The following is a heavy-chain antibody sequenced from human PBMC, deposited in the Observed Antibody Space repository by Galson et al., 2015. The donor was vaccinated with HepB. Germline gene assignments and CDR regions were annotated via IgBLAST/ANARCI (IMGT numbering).Heavy chain of an antibody. CDR3: AREVRMTTVTYFDY. CDR1: GGSISSYY. D-gene: IGHD4-17*01. Sequence: TLSLTCTVSGGSISSYYWSWIRQPPGKGLEWIGYIYYSGSTNYNPSLKSRVTISVDTSKNQFSLKLSSVTAADTAVYYCAREVRMTTVTYFDYWGQGTLVTVSS. CDR2: IYYSGST. V-gene: IGHV4-59*01. J-gene: IGHJ4*02.